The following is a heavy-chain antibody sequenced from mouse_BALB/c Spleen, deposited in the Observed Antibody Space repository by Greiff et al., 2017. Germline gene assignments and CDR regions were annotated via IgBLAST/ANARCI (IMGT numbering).Heavy chain of an antibody. V-gene: IGHV5-6-4*01. CDR1: GFTFSSYT. CDR3: TRGYYGSPPWFAY. D-gene: IGHD1-1*01. J-gene: IGHJ3*01. CDR2: ISSGGSYT. Sequence: EVKLMESGGGLVKPGGSLKLSCAASGFTFSSYTMSWVRQTPEKRLEWVATISSGGSYTYYPDSVKGRFTISRDNAKNTLYLQMSSLKSEDTAMYYCTRGYYGSPPWFAYWGQGTLVTVSA.